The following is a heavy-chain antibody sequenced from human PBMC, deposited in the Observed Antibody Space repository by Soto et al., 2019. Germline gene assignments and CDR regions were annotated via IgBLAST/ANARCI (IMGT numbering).Heavy chain of an antibody. V-gene: IGHV4-59*01. J-gene: IGHJ4*02. CDR1: GGSISSYY. CDR3: AREGDYGYYFDY. CDR2: IYYSGST. D-gene: IGHD4-17*01. Sequence: SETLSLTCTVSGGSISSYYWSWIRQPPGKGLEWIGYIYYSGSTNYNPSLKSRVTISVDTSKNQFSLKLSSVTAADTAVYYCAREGDYGYYFDYWGQGTQVTISS.